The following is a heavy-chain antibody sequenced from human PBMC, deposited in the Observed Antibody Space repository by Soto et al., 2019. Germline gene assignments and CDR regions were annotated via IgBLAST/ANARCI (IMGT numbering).Heavy chain of an antibody. CDR1: GGTFSSYA. V-gene: IGHV3-7*01. D-gene: IGHD6-13*01. CDR3: ARDSSKGVWYFDL. Sequence: SCKASGGTFSSYAISWVRQAPGKGLEWVANIKQDGSEKYYVDSVKGRFTISRDNAKNSLYLQMNSLRAEDTAVYYCARDSSKGVWYFDLWGRGTLVTVSS. CDR2: IKQDGSEK. J-gene: IGHJ2*01.